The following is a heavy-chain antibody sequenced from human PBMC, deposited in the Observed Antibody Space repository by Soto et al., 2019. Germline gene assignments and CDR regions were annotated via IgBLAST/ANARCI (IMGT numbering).Heavy chain of an antibody. D-gene: IGHD3-10*01. J-gene: IGHJ6*02. Sequence: QTGGSLRLSCAASGFTFSSYGMHWVRQAPGKGLEWVAVISYDGSNKYYADSVKGRFTISRDNSKNTLYLQMNSLRAEDTAVYYCAKDSGSYYGSDVWGQGTTLTVSS. CDR3: AKDSGSYYGSDV. V-gene: IGHV3-30*18. CDR2: ISYDGSNK. CDR1: GFTFSSYG.